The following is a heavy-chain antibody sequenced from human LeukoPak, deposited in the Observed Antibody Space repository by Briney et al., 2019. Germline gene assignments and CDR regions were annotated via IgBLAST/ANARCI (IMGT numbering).Heavy chain of an antibody. V-gene: IGHV3-64*01. D-gene: IGHD6-19*01. CDR1: GFTFSSYA. CDR3: ARAPRVGPSGWPSQDN. Sequence: GGSLRLXCAASGFTFSSYAMHWVRRAPGKGLESVSAISSNGGSTYYANSVKGRFTISRDNSKHTLYLQMGSLRGEDRAVYYCARAPRVGPSGWPSQDNWGQETLFIVSS. CDR2: ISSNGGST. J-gene: IGHJ4*02.